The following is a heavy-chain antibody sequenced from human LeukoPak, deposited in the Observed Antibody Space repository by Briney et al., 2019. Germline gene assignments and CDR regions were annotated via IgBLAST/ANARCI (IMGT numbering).Heavy chain of an antibody. V-gene: IGHV3-30*18. CDR1: GFTFSSYG. CDR3: AKDHSTGYSSSWYYFDY. J-gene: IGHJ4*02. D-gene: IGHD6-13*01. Sequence: GGSLRLSCAASGFTFSSYGMPWVRQAPGKGLEWVAVISYDGSNKYYADSVKGRFTISRDNSKNTLYLQMNSLRAEDTAVYYCAKDHSTGYSSSWYYFDYWGQGTLVTVSS. CDR2: ISYDGSNK.